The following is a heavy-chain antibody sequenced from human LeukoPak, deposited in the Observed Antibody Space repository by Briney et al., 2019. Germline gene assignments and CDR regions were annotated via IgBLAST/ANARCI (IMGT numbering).Heavy chain of an antibody. Sequence: PSETLSLTCTVFGGSFSGYFWSWIRQPPGKGLEWIGEINHSGSTHYNSSLKSRVTVSVDTSNNQFSLRLSSVTAADTAVYFCARGRFDFWSGYYSHNYFDTWGQGTLVSVSS. J-gene: IGHJ5*02. CDR3: ARGRFDFWSGYYSHNYFDT. D-gene: IGHD3-3*01. CDR1: GGSFSGYF. CDR2: INHSGST. V-gene: IGHV4-34*01.